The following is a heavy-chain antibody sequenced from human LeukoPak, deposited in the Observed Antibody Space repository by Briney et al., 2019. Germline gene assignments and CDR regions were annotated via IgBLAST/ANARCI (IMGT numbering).Heavy chain of an antibody. CDR3: ARAPPSKSSGYCLDY. V-gene: IGHV4-34*01. CDR1: GGSFSGYY. D-gene: IGHD3-22*01. Sequence: SETLSLTCAVYGGSFSGYYWSWIRQPPGKGLEWIGEINHSGSTNYNPSLKSRVTISVDTSKNQFSLKLSSVTAADTAVYYCARAPPSKSSGYCLDYWGQGTLVTVSS. J-gene: IGHJ4*02. CDR2: INHSGST.